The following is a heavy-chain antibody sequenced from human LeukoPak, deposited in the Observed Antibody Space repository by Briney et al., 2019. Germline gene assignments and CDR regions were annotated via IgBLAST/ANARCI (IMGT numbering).Heavy chain of an antibody. CDR3: ARDLEEWEYQLLYPGGY. J-gene: IGHJ4*02. V-gene: IGHV3-21*04. Sequence: GGSLRLSCAASGFIITNDYMNWVRQAPGKGLEWVSSISSSSSYIYYADSVKGRFTISRDNAKNSLYLQMNSLRAEDTAVYYCARDLEEWEYQLLYPGGYWGQGTLVTVSS. CDR1: GFIITNDY. CDR2: ISSSSSYI. D-gene: IGHD2-2*02.